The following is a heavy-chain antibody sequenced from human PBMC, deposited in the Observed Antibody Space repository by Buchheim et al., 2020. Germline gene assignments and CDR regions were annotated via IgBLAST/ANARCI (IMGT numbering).Heavy chain of an antibody. J-gene: IGHJ4*02. CDR3: AKENLLRTNVWFGENTPDYFDY. V-gene: IGHV3-30*18. D-gene: IGHD3-10*01. CDR1: GFTFSSYG. Sequence: QVQLVESGGGVVQPGRSLRLSCAASGFTFSSYGMHWVRQAPGKGLEWVAVISYDGSNKYYADSVKGRFTISRDNSKNTLYLQMNSLRAEDTAVYYCAKENLLRTNVWFGENTPDYFDYWGQGTL. CDR2: ISYDGSNK.